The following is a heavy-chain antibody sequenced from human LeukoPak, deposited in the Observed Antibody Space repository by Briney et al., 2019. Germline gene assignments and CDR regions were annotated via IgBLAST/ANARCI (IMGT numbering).Heavy chain of an antibody. Sequence: WASVKVSCKASGGTFSSYTISWVRQAPGQGLEWMGRIIPILDITNYAQRFEGRVTITADKYTSTAYLELSSLKASDTAMYYCARRGGDYYYYGMDVWGQGTTVTVSS. CDR3: ARRGGDYYYYGMDV. CDR1: GGTFSSYT. J-gene: IGHJ6*02. D-gene: IGHD3-10*01. CDR2: IIPILDIT. V-gene: IGHV1-69*02.